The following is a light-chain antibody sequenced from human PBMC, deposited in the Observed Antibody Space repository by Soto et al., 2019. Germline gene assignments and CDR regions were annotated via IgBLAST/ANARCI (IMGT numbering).Light chain of an antibody. CDR3: QQYYNWRT. CDR2: GAS. J-gene: IGKJ1*01. V-gene: IGKV3-15*01. CDR1: QSVSSK. Sequence: ELVMTQSPATLSVSPGERATLSCRASQSVSSKLAWYQQKPGQAPRLLIYGASTRATGIPARFSGSGSGTEFTLTITSLQSEDFAIYYCQQYYNWRTFGQGTKVDIK.